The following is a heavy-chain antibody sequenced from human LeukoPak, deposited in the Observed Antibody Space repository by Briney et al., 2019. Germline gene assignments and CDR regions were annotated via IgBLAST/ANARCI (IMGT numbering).Heavy chain of an antibody. CDR1: GGSISSSSYY. J-gene: IGHJ4*02. D-gene: IGHD3-10*01. V-gene: IGHV4-39*01. CDR3: ARGYGWAFDY. Sequence: PSETLSLTCTVSGGSISSSSYYWGWIRQPPGKGLEWIGSIYYSGSTYYNPSLKSRVTISVDTSKNQFSLKLSSVTAADTAVYYCARGYGWAFDYWGQGTLVTVSS. CDR2: IYYSGST.